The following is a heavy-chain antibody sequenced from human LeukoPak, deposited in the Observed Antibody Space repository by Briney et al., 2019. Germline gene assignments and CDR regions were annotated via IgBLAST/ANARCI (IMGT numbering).Heavy chain of an antibody. CDR1: GFTFSNYW. Sequence: GGSLRLSCAASGFTFSNYWMSWVRQAPGKGLEWVANIKPDGSEKYYVDSVKGRFIISRDNAKNSLYLQMNSLRAEDTAVYYCAREDMWAFDIWGQGTMVTVPS. D-gene: IGHD2-15*01. J-gene: IGHJ3*02. CDR3: AREDMWAFDI. CDR2: IKPDGSEK. V-gene: IGHV3-7*01.